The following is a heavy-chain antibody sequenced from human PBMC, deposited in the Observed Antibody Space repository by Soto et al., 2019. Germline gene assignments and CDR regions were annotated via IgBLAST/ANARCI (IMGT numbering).Heavy chain of an antibody. Sequence: GEFLKISCKGSGYSFTSYWIGWVRQMPGKGLEWMGIIYPGDSDTRYSPSFQGQVTISADKSISTAYLQWSSLKASDTAMYYCARLWATVNYYYYGMDVWGQGTTVTVSS. CDR3: ARLWATVNYYYYGMDV. D-gene: IGHD4-4*01. CDR1: GYSFTSYW. CDR2: IYPGDSDT. J-gene: IGHJ6*02. V-gene: IGHV5-51*01.